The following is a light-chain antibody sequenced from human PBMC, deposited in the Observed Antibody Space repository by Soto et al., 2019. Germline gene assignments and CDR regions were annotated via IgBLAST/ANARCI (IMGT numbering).Light chain of an antibody. Sequence: QSVLTQPPSVYAAPGQTVTISSSGTTSNVANNFVSWYQQFPGKAPKLLIYDDIRRPSGIPDRFSASKSGTSATLGITGLQTGDEADYYCGSWDSSLTANVFGTGTKVTGL. CDR2: DDI. J-gene: IGLJ1*01. V-gene: IGLV1-51*01. CDR3: GSWDSSLTANV. CDR1: TSNVANNF.